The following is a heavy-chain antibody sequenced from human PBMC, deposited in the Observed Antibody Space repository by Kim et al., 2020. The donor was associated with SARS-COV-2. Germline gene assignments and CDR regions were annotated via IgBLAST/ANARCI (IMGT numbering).Heavy chain of an antibody. CDR3: AKQLFTMIVVAGFDY. J-gene: IGHJ4*01. CDR1: GFTFSSYA. CDR2: ISYDGSNK. V-gene: IGHV3-30*04. D-gene: IGHD3-22*01. Sequence: GGSLRLSCAASGFTFSSYAMHWVRQAPGKGLEWVAVISYDGSNKYYADSVKGRFTISRDNSKNTLYLQMNSLRAEDTAVYYCAKQLFTMIVVAGFDYWG.